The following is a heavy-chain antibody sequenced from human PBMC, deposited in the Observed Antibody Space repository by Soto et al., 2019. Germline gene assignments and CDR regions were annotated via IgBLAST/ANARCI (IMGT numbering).Heavy chain of an antibody. CDR3: AKEADSSGWYGRYFDY. D-gene: IGHD6-19*01. CDR2: ISGSGGST. V-gene: IGHV3-23*01. Sequence: GGSLRLSCAASGFTFSSYAMSWVRQAPGKGLEWVSAISGSGGSTYYADSVKGRFTISRDNSKNTLYLQMNSLRAEDTAVYYCAKEADSSGWYGRYFDYWGQGTLVTVSS. J-gene: IGHJ4*02. CDR1: GFTFSSYA.